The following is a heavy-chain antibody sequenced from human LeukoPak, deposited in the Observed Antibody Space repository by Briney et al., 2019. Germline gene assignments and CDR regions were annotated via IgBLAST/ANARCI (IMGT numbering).Heavy chain of an antibody. CDR2: IYPGDSDT. CDR3: ARHDRRLGYYFDC. J-gene: IGHJ4*02. V-gene: IGHV5-51*01. CDR1: GYSFTSYW. Sequence: GESLKISCKGSGYSFTSYWIGWVRQMPGKGLEWMGIIYPGDSDTRYSPSFQGQVTISADKSINTAYLHWSSLKASDTAMYYCARHDRRLGYYFDCWGQGTLVTVSS. D-gene: IGHD3-16*01.